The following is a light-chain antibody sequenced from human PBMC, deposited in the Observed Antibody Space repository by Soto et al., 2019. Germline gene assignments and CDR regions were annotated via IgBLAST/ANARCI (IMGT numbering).Light chain of an antibody. CDR3: LQDFSYPRT. CDR1: QGIGTE. Sequence: AIQMTQSPSSLSASVGDRVTITCRASQGIGTELGWYQLKPGKAPKLLVYGASTLQSGVLPRFSGSGSGTDFTLTISSLQHDDFATYYCLQDFSYPRTFGQGTKVEIK. J-gene: IGKJ1*01. CDR2: GAS. V-gene: IGKV1-6*02.